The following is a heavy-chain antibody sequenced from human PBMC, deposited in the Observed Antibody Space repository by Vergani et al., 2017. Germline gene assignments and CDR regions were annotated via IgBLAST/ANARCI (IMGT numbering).Heavy chain of an antibody. V-gene: IGHV1-69*13. CDR2: IIPIFGTA. J-gene: IGHJ4*02. D-gene: IGHD4-23*01. CDR3: ARVGPDYGGNPHFDY. CDR1: GGTFSSYA. Sequence: QVQLVQSGAEVKKPGSSVKVSCKASGGTFSSYAISWVRQAPGQGLEWMGRIIPIFGTANYAQKFQGRVTITADESTSTAYMELSSPRSEDTAVYYCARVGPDYGGNPHFDYWGQGTLVTVSS.